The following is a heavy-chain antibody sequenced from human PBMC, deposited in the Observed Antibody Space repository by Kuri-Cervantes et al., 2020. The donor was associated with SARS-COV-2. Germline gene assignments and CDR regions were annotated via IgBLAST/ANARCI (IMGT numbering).Heavy chain of an antibody. V-gene: IGHV1-2*04. J-gene: IGHJ3*02. D-gene: IGHD3-22*01. CDR3: ASSTPFRLLVVISQGGAFDI. CDR2: INPNSGGT. CDR1: GYTFTGYY. Sequence: ASVKVSCKASGYTFTGYYMHWVRQAPGQGLEWMGWINPNSGGTNYAQKFQGWVTMTRDTSISTVYMELSRLRSEDTAVYYCASSTPFRLLVVISQGGAFDIWGQGTMVTVSS.